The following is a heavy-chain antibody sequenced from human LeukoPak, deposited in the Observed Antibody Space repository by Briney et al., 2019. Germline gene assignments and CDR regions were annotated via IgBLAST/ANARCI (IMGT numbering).Heavy chain of an antibody. J-gene: IGHJ4*02. V-gene: IGHV1-24*01. D-gene: IGHD2-2*01. CDR1: GYTLTELS. Sequence: GASVKVSCKVSGYTLTELSMHWVRQAPGKGLEWTGGFDPEDGETIYAQKFQGRVTMTEDTSTDTAYMELSSLRSEDTAVYYCATGYCSSTSCYQWFDYWGQGTLVTVSS. CDR3: ATGYCSSTSCYQWFDY. CDR2: FDPEDGET.